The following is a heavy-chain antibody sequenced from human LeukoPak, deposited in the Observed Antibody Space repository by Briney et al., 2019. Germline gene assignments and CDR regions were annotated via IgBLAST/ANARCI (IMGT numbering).Heavy chain of an antibody. CDR2: IIPIFGTA. D-gene: IGHD3-22*01. J-gene: IGHJ5*02. Sequence: ASVKVSCKASGGTFSSYAISWVRQAPGQGLEWMGGIIPIFGTANYGQKFQGRVTITADESTSTAYMELSSLRSEDTAVYYCARLGPYYDSSGYGEYNWFDPWGQGTLVTVSS. CDR3: ARLGPYYDSSGYGEYNWFDP. CDR1: GGTFSSYA. V-gene: IGHV1-69*13.